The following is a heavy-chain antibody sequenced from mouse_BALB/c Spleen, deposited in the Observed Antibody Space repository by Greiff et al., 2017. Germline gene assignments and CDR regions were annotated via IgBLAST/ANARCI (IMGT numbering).Heavy chain of an antibody. D-gene: IGHD2-14*01. J-gene: IGHJ4*01. CDR2: INPSTGYT. CDR1: GYTFTSYW. CDR3: ARNYRYEGLYAMDY. V-gene: IGHV1-7*01. Sequence: VQRVESGAELAKPGASVKMSCKASGYTFTSYWMHWVKQRPGQGLEWIGYINPSTGYTEYNQKFKDKATLTADKSSSTAYMQLSSLTSEDSAVYYCARNYRYEGLYAMDYWGQGTSVTVSS.